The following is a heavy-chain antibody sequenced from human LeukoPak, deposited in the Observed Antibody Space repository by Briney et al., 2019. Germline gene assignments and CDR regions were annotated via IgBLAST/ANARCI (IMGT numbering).Heavy chain of an antibody. Sequence: GGSLRLSCAASGFTVSSNYMSWVRQAPGKGLEWVSAISGSGGSTYYADSVKGRFTISRDNSKNTLYLQMNSLRAEDTALYYCARGPIFGGYFDYWGQGTLVTVSS. CDR1: GFTVSSNY. J-gene: IGHJ4*02. D-gene: IGHD3-3*02. CDR2: ISGSGGST. CDR3: ARGPIFGGYFDY. V-gene: IGHV3-23*01.